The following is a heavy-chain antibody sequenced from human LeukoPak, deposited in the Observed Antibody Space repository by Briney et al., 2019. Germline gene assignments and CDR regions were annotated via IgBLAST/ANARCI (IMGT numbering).Heavy chain of an antibody. CDR2: ISASGGST. D-gene: IGHD6-19*01. J-gene: IGHJ3*02. V-gene: IGHV3-23*01. CDR1: GFTFSSSA. CDR3: AKVASIAVAADAFDI. Sequence: GGSLRLSCAASGFTFSSSAMSWVRQAPGKGLEWVSTISASGGSTYYAVSVKGRFTISRDDSENTLYLQMNSLRAEDTAVYYCAKVASIAVAADAFDIWGQGTMVTVSS.